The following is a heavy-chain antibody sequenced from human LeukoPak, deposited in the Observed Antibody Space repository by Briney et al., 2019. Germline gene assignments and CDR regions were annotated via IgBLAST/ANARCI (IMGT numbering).Heavy chain of an antibody. CDR1: GGSISSYY. V-gene: IGHV4-59*01. Sequence: SETLSLTCTVSGGSISSYYWSWIRQPPGKGLEWIGYIYYSGSTNYNPSLKSQVTISVDTSKNQFSPKLSSVTAADTAVYYCARGKSAHYDFWGGYYVPGYFDYWGQGTLVTVSS. CDR2: IYYSGST. J-gene: IGHJ4*02. D-gene: IGHD3-3*01. CDR3: ARGKSAHYDFWGGYYVPGYFDY.